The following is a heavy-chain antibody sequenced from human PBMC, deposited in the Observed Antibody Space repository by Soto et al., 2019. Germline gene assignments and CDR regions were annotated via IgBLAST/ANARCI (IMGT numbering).Heavy chain of an antibody. CDR3: ARERGFGSGNYRLDY. D-gene: IGHD3-10*01. CDR2: INLDGGET. Sequence: GGSLRLSCTDSGFTFGIYWMTWIRQAPGKGLEWVASINLDGGETYYVDSVRGRFTISRDNAKNSLYLQMDSLRTDDTAEYYCARERGFGSGNYRLDYWGQGTPVTVSS. V-gene: IGHV3-7*03. CDR1: GFTFGIYW. J-gene: IGHJ4*02.